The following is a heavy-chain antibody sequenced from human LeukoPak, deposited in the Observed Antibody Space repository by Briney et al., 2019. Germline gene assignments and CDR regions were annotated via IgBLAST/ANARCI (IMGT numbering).Heavy chain of an antibody. CDR1: GGSISSYY. Sequence: SETLSLTCTVSGGSISSYYWSWIRQPPGKGLEWIGYIYYSGSTNYNPSLKSRVTISVDTPKNQFSLKLSSVTAADTAVYYCARVVEGYYDSSGYYRVPYYYFDYWGQGTLVTVSS. J-gene: IGHJ4*02. CDR2: IYYSGST. D-gene: IGHD3-22*01. V-gene: IGHV4-59*01. CDR3: ARVVEGYYDSSGYYRVPYYYFDY.